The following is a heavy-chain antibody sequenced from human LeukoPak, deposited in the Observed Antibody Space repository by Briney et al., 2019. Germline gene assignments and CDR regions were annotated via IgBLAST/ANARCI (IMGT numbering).Heavy chain of an antibody. V-gene: IGHV1-24*01. D-gene: IGHD5-18*01. J-gene: IGHJ6*02. CDR3: ATDPVDTAMVKDRYYYGMDV. CDR1: GYTLTELS. Sequence: ASVKVSCKVSGYTLTELSMHWVRQAPGKGLEWMGGFDPEDGETIYAQKFQGRVTMTEGTSTDTAYMELSSLRSEDTAVYHCATDPVDTAMVKDRYYYGMDVWGQGTTVTVSS. CDR2: FDPEDGET.